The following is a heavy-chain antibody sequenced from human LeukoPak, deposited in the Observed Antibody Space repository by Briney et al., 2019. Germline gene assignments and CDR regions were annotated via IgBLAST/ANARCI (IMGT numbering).Heavy chain of an antibody. CDR2: IYPGDSDT. CDR3: ARGPYYDILTGYYRYYYGMGV. J-gene: IGHJ6*02. Sequence: GESLKISCKGSGYSFTSYWIGWVRQMPGKGLEWMGIIYPGDSDTRYSPSFQGQVTISADKSISTAYLQWSSLKASDTAMYYCARGPYYDILTGYYRYYYGMGVWGQGTTVTVSS. CDR1: GYSFTSYW. D-gene: IGHD3-9*01. V-gene: IGHV5-51*01.